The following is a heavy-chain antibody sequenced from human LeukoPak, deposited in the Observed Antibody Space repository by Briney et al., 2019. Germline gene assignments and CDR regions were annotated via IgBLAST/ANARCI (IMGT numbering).Heavy chain of an antibody. V-gene: IGHV3-48*01. D-gene: IGHD6-13*01. Sequence: GGSLRLSCAASGFTFSSYSMNWVRQAPGKGLEWVSYITGSSTTIYYADSVKGRFTISRDNAKNSLYLQMNSLRAEDAALYYCARDVNGFSSTWYEYWGQGTLVTVSS. CDR1: GFTFSSYS. J-gene: IGHJ4*02. CDR3: ARDVNGFSSTWYEY. CDR2: ITGSSTTI.